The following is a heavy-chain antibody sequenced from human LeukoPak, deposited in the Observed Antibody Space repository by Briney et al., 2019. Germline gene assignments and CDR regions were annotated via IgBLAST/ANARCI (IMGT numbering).Heavy chain of an antibody. CDR2: IVVGSGNT. D-gene: IGHD3-9*01. J-gene: IGHJ4*02. CDR1: GLTFTSYA. Sequence: SVKVYCKASGLTFTSYAMQWVRQSRGQRLEWIGWIVVGSGNTNYAQKFQERVTITRDMSTSTAYMELSSLRSEDTAVYFFLQAEDGIRYQGWDFDYWGQGTLVTVSS. V-gene: IGHV1-58*02. CDR3: LQAEDGIRYQGWDFDY.